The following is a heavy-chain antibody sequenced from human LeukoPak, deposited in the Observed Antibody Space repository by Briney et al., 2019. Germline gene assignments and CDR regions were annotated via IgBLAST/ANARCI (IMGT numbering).Heavy chain of an antibody. J-gene: IGHJ4*02. Sequence: GRSLRLSCAASGFTFSSYGMHWVRQAPGKGLEWVAVISYDGSNKYYADSVKGRFTISRDNAKNSLYLQMNSLRAEDTAVYYCARHDYGGNVDYWGQGTLVTVSS. CDR2: ISYDGSNK. V-gene: IGHV3-30*03. CDR1: GFTFSSYG. CDR3: ARHDYGGNVDY. D-gene: IGHD4-23*01.